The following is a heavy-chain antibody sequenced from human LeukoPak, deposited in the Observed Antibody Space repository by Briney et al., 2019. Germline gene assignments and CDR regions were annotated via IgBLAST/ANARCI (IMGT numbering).Heavy chain of an antibody. CDR2: INPNSGGT. D-gene: IGHD1-26*01. J-gene: IGHJ5*02. V-gene: IGHV1-2*02. CDR3: AGERWDLNWFDP. Sequence: ASVKVSCKASGYTFTGYYMHWVRQAPGQGLEWMGWINPNSGGTNYAQKFQGRVTMTRDTSISTAYMELSRLRSDDTAVYYCAGERWDLNWFDPWGQETLVTVSS. CDR1: GYTFTGYY.